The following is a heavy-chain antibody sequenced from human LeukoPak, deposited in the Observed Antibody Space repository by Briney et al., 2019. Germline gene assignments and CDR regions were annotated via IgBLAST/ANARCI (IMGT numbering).Heavy chain of an antibody. J-gene: IGHJ4*02. D-gene: IGHD3-10*01. CDR3: AGKDYFGSGSYFY. CDR2: IYHSGST. CDR1: GGSISSSNW. Sequence: SETLSLTCAVSGGSISSSNWWSWVRQPPGKGLEWIGEIYHSGSTNYNPSLKSRVTISVDKSENQFSLKLNSVTAADTAVYYCAGKDYFGSGSYFYWGQGTLVTVSS. V-gene: IGHV4-4*02.